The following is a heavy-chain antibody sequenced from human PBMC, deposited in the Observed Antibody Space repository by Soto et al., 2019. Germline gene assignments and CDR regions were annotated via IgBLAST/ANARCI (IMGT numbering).Heavy chain of an antibody. CDR1: GFTFDDYA. D-gene: IGHD5-12*01. CDR3: AKGSTVPAAMWTKHSDIVATIDYFDY. V-gene: IGHV3-9*01. J-gene: IGHJ4*02. Sequence: PGGSLRLSCAASGFTFDDYAMHWVRQAPGKGLEWVSGISWNSGSIGYADSVKGRFTISRDNAKNSLYLQMNSLRAEDTALYYCAKGSTVPAAMWTKHSDIVATIDYFDYWGQGTLVTVSS. CDR2: ISWNSGSI.